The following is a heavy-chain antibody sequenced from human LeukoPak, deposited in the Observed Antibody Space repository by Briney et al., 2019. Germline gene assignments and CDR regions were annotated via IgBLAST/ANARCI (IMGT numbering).Heavy chain of an antibody. J-gene: IGHJ4*02. D-gene: IGHD2-15*01. Sequence: ASVKVSCKASGYTFTGYYMHWVRQAPGQGLEWMGWINPNSGGTNYAQKFQGRVTMTRDTSISTAYMELSRLRSDDTAVYYCATRDVVVAATEHDYWGRGTLVTVSS. CDR3: ATRDVVVAATEHDY. CDR1: GYTFTGYY. CDR2: INPNSGGT. V-gene: IGHV1-2*02.